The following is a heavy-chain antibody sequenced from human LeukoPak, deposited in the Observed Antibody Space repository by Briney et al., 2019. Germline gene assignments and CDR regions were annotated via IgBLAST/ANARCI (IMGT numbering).Heavy chain of an antibody. D-gene: IGHD3-22*01. J-gene: IGHJ4*02. CDR1: GYTFTSYG. V-gene: IGHV1-18*01. CDR2: ISAYNGNT. CDR3: ARGATYYYDSSGYYFDY. Sequence: GASVKVSCKASGYTFTSYGISWVRQAPGQGLEWMGWISAYNGNTNYAQKLQGRVTMTTDTSTSTACMELRSLRSDDTAVYFCARGATYYYDSSGYYFDYWGQGTLVTVSS.